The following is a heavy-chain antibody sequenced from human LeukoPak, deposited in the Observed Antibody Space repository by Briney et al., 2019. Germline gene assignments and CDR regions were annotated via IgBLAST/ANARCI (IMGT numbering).Heavy chain of an antibody. CDR1: GGSFSGYY. CDR2: INHSGST. J-gene: IGHJ6*02. Sequence: PSETLSLTCAVYGGSFSGYYWSWIRQPPGKGLEWIGEINHSGSTNYNPSLKSRVTISVDTSKNQFSLKLSSVTAADTAVYYCARTLPGYYYGSGTPYYGMDVWGQGTTVTVS. CDR3: ARTLPGYYYGSGTPYYGMDV. V-gene: IGHV4-34*01. D-gene: IGHD3-10*01.